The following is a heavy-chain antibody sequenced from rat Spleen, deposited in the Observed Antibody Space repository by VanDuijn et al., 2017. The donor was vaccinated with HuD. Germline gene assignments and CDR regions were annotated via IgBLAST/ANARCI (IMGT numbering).Heavy chain of an antibody. J-gene: IGHJ2*01. CDR2: ISYDGGST. V-gene: IGHV5-7*01. CDR3: ARQGY. CDR1: GFTFSSFA. Sequence: EVQLVESGGGLVQPGRSLKLSCAASGFTFSSFAMAWVRQAPKKGLEWVAYISYDGGSTYYRDSVKGRFTISRDNAKSTLYLQMDSLRSEDTATYYCARQGYWGQGVMVTVSS.